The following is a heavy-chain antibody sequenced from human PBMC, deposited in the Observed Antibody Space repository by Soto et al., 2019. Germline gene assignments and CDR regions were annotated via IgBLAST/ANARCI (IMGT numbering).Heavy chain of an antibody. CDR1: GCTFSGYT. J-gene: IGHJ6*02. CDR2: IIPILGIA. V-gene: IGHV1-69*02. CDR3: ARGPYYDILTGHYGMDV. Sequence: SVKVSCKASGCTFSGYTISWVRQAPGQGLEWMGRIIPILGIANYAQKFQGRVTITADKSTSTAYMELSSLRSEDTAVYYCARGPYYDILTGHYGMDVWGQGTTVTAP. D-gene: IGHD3-9*01.